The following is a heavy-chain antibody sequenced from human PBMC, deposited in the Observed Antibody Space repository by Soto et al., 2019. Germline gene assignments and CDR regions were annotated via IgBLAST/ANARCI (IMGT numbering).Heavy chain of an antibody. CDR1: GGSISSYY. CDR2: IYYSGST. Sequence: PSETLSLTCTVSGGSISSYYWSWIRQPPGKGLEWIGYIYYSGSTNYNPSLKSRVTISVDTSKNQFSLKLSSVTAADTAVYYCARESSCISTSCYALDNWFDPWGQGTLVTVSS. J-gene: IGHJ5*02. CDR3: ARESSCISTSCYALDNWFDP. V-gene: IGHV4-59*01. D-gene: IGHD2-2*01.